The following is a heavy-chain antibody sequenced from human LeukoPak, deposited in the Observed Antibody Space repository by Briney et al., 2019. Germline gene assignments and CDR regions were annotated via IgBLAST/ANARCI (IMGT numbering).Heavy chain of an antibody. CDR3: ARGVRTRCSGGSCYYFDY. CDR2: IIPIFGTA. D-gene: IGHD2-15*01. Sequence: ASVKVSCEASGGTFISYAISWVRQAPGQGLEWMGGIIPIFGTANYAQKFQGRVTITTDESTSTAYMELSSLRSEDTAVYYCARGVRTRCSGGSCYYFDYWGQGTLVTVSS. V-gene: IGHV1-69*05. J-gene: IGHJ4*02. CDR1: GGTFISYA.